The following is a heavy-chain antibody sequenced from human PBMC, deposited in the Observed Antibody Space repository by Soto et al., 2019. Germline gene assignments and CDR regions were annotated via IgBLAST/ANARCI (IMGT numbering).Heavy chain of an antibody. CDR3: ARDFYDFWSGYEVDYFDY. CDR1: GYTFTSSG. D-gene: IGHD3-3*01. V-gene: IGHV1-18*01. J-gene: IGHJ4*02. CDR2: ISAYNGNT. Sequence: ASVKVSCKASGYTFTSSGISWVRQAPGQGLEWMGWISAYNGNTNYAQKLQGRVTMTTDTSTSTAYMELRSLRSDDTAVYYCARDFYDFWSGYEVDYFDYWGQGTLVTVSS.